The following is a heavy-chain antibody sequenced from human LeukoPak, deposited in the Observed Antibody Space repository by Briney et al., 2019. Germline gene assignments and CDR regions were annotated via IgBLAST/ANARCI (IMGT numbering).Heavy chain of an antibody. Sequence: GGSLRLSCEASGFTFIGYGMHWVRQAPGKGLEWVAGISYDGSNQYYTDSVKGRFTISRDNSKNTLYLQMNSLRAEDTAVYYCARGRGYDSSSGYCYGFFDYWGQGALVTVSS. D-gene: IGHD3-22*01. CDR1: GFTFIGYG. CDR2: ISYDGSNQ. CDR3: ARGRGYDSSSGYCYGFFDY. J-gene: IGHJ4*02. V-gene: IGHV3-30*03.